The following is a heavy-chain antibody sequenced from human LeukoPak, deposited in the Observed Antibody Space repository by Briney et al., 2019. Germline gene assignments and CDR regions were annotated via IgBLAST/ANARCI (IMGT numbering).Heavy chain of an antibody. J-gene: IGHJ4*02. Sequence: SVKVSCKASGGTFSSYAISWVRQAPGQGLEWMGRIIPILGIANYAQKFQGRVTITADKSTSTAYMELSRLRSDDTAVYYCARVGRWSSSSFDYWGQGTLVTVSS. CDR2: IIPILGIA. CDR1: GGTFSSYA. CDR3: ARVGRWSSSSFDY. D-gene: IGHD6-6*01. V-gene: IGHV1-69*04.